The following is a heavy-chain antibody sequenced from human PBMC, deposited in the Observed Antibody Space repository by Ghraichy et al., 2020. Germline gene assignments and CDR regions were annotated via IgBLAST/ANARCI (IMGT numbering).Heavy chain of an antibody. CDR1: GYSFTSYW. Sequence: GESLNISCKGSGYSFTSYWIGWVRQMPGKGLEWMGIIYPGDSDTRYSPSFQGQVTISADKSISTAYLQWSSLKASDTAMYYCARSFAVALNYYYGMDVWGQGTTVTVSS. CDR3: ARSFAVALNYYYGMDV. J-gene: IGHJ6*02. D-gene: IGHD6-19*01. V-gene: IGHV5-51*01. CDR2: IYPGDSDT.